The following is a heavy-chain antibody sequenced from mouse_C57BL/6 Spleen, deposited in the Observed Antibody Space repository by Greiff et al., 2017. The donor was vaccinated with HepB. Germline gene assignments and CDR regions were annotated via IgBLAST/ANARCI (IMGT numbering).Heavy chain of an antibody. CDR1: GFTFSSYA. CDR2: ISDGGSYT. CDR3: ARRYYGSSWYFDV. V-gene: IGHV5-4*03. J-gene: IGHJ1*03. Sequence: EVKLVESGGGLVKPGGSLKLSCAASGFTFSSYAMSWVRQTPEKRLEWVATISDGGSYTYYPDNVKGRFTISRDNAKNNLYLQMSHLKSEDTAMYYCARRYYGSSWYFDVWGTGTTVTVSS. D-gene: IGHD1-1*01.